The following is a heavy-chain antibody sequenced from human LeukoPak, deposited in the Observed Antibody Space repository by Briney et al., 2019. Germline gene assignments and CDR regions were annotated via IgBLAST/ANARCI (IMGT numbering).Heavy chain of an antibody. Sequence: GGSLRLSCAASGFTFSSYAMSWVRQAPGKGLEWVSAISGSGGSTYYADSVKGRFTISRDNAKNSLYLQMNSLRAEDTAVYYCARDRGWGLTHYMDVWGKGTTVTISS. CDR3: ARDRGWGLTHYMDV. CDR1: GFTFSSYA. CDR2: ISGSGGST. D-gene: IGHD3-10*01. V-gene: IGHV3-23*01. J-gene: IGHJ6*03.